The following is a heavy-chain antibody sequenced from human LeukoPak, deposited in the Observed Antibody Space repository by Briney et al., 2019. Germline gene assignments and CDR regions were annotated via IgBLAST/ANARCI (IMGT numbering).Heavy chain of an antibody. CDR2: ISGGGGST. CDR3: AKDEYSGSYYEDY. CDR1: GFTFSSYA. Sequence: GGSLRLSCAASGFTFSSYAMSWARQAPGKGLEWVSTISGGGGSTYNADSVKGRFTVSRDNFKNTLYLQMNSLRAEDTAVYYCAKDEYSGSYYEDYWGQGTLVTVSS. D-gene: IGHD1-26*01. J-gene: IGHJ4*02. V-gene: IGHV3-23*01.